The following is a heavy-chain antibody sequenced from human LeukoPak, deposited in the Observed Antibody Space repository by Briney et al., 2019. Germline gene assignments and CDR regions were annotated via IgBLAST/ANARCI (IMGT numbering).Heavy chain of an antibody. CDR3: ATIRGGCSSTSCYFEN. CDR2: TYHSGST. CDR1: GDSISSSIW. Sequence: SGTLSLTCAVSGDSISSSIWWTWVRQPPGKGLEWTGETYHSGSTNYNPSLKSRVAISIDNSKNQFSLKLTSVTAADTAIYYCATIRGGCSSTSCYFENWGQGTLVTVSS. V-gene: IGHV4-4*02. J-gene: IGHJ4*02. D-gene: IGHD2-2*01.